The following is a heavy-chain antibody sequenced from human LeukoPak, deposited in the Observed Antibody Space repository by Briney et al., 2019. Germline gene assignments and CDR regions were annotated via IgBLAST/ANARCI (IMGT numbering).Heavy chain of an antibody. CDR3: TRGAPVGSSREFDY. CDR2: TYYRSRWYN. D-gene: IGHD5-24*01. Sequence: SQTLSLTCDISGDSVSSNRAAWNWIRQSPLRGLEWLGRTYYRSRWYNDYAVSVKSRITINPDTSKNQFSLQLNSVTPEDTAVYYCTRGAPVGSSREFDYWGQGTLVTVSS. J-gene: IGHJ4*02. CDR1: GDSVSSNRAA. V-gene: IGHV6-1*01.